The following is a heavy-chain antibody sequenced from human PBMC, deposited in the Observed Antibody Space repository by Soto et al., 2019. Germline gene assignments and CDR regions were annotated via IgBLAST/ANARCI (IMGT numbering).Heavy chain of an antibody. J-gene: IGHJ5*02. CDR2: INHSGST. Sequence: SETLSLTCAVYGGSFSGYYWSWIRQPPGKGLEWIGEINHSGSTNYNPSLKSRVTISVDTSKNQFSLKLSSVTAADTAVYYCARGRYCSGGSCYSLSRWFDPWGQGTLVTVSS. V-gene: IGHV4-34*01. CDR1: GGSFSGYY. CDR3: ARGRYCSGGSCYSLSRWFDP. D-gene: IGHD2-15*01.